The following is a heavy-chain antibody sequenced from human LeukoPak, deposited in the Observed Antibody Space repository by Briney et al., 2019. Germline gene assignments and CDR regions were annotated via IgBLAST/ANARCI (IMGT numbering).Heavy chain of an antibody. CDR1: GFTFSNAW. CDR3: AYYDSSGYYRYPLDY. Sequence: PGGSLRLSCAASGFTFSNAWMSWVRQAPGKGLEWVGRIKSKTDGGTTDYAAPVKGRFTISRDDSKNTLYLQMNSLKTEDTAVYYCAYYDSSGYYRYPLDYWGQGTLVTVSS. D-gene: IGHD3-22*01. CDR2: IKSKTDGGTT. J-gene: IGHJ4*02. V-gene: IGHV3-15*01.